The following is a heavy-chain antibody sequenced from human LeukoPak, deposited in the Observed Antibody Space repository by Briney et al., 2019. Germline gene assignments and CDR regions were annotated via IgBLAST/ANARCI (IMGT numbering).Heavy chain of an antibody. Sequence: SETLSLTCTVSGDSICSYYWSWIRQPPGKGLEWIGYIYYSGSTNYNPSLKSRVSISVDTSKNQFSLKLSSVTAADTAVYYCARAPCYFDLWGRGTLVSVSS. V-gene: IGHV4-59*01. CDR1: GDSICSYY. CDR2: IYYSGST. J-gene: IGHJ2*01. CDR3: ARAPCYFDL.